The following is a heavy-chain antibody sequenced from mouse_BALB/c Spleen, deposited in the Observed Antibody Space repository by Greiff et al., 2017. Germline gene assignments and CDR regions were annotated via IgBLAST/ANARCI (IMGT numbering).Heavy chain of an antibody. V-gene: IGHV5-6-5*01. CDR3: ARVGDYDYDEGFAY. CDR1: GFTFSSYA. Sequence: EVQLVESGGGLVKPGGSLKLSCAASGFTFSSYAMSWVRQTPGKGLEWVPSISRGGSTYYPDSEKGRFTISRDNARNILYLQMSSLRSEDTAMYYCARVGDYDYDEGFAYWGQGTLVTVSA. CDR2: ISRGGST. D-gene: IGHD2-4*01. J-gene: IGHJ3*01.